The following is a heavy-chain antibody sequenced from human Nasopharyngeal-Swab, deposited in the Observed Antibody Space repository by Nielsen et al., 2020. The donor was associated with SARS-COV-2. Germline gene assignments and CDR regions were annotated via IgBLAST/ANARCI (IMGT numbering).Heavy chain of an antibody. CDR3: ARDEGVYSSSSRGAFDI. CDR2: IYPGDSDT. D-gene: IGHD6-6*01. Sequence: GGSLRLSCKGSGYSFTSYWIGWVRQMPGKGLEWMGIIYPGDSDTRYSPSFQGQVTISADKSISTAYLQWSSLKASDTAMYYCARDEGVYSSSSRGAFDIWAKGQWSPSPQ. J-gene: IGHJ3*02. CDR1: GYSFTSYW. V-gene: IGHV5-51*01.